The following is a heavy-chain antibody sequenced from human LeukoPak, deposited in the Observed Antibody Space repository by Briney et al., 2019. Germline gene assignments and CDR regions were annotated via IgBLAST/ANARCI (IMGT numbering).Heavy chain of an antibody. Sequence: PSETLSLTCAVSGGSFSGYYWSWIRQPPGKGLEWIGEINHSGSTNYNPSLKSRVTISVDTSKNQFSLKLSSVTAADTAVYYCARGSAFSGWYDYWGQGTLVTVSS. CDR3: ARGSAFSGWYDY. J-gene: IGHJ4*02. CDR1: GGSFSGYY. V-gene: IGHV4-34*01. D-gene: IGHD6-19*01. CDR2: INHSGST.